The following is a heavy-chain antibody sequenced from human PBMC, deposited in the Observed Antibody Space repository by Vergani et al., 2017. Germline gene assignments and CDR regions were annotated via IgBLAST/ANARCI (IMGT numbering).Heavy chain of an antibody. CDR3: ARDIPGYSSGWLYDAFDI. J-gene: IGHJ3*02. D-gene: IGHD6-19*01. CDR1: GYSISSGYY. CDR2: INHSGST. V-gene: IGHV4-38-2*02. Sequence: QVQLQESGPGLVKPSETLSLTCAVSGYSISSGYYWGWIRQPPGKGLEWIGEINHSGSTNYNPSLKSRVTISVDTSKNQFSLKLSSVTAADTAVYYCARDIPGYSSGWLYDAFDIWGQGTMVTVSS.